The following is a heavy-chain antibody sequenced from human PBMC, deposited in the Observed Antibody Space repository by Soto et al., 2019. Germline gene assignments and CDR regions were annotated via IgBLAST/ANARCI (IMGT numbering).Heavy chain of an antibody. J-gene: IGHJ6*02. Sequence: SETLSLTCTFSGCSISSSSYYWGWIRQPPGKGLEWIGSIYYSGSTYYNQSLKSRVNISVDTSKNQFSLKLSSVTAADTAVYYCARETGGSSWYRGLGYYYGMDVWGQGTTVT. V-gene: IGHV4-39*02. D-gene: IGHD6-13*01. CDR2: IYYSGST. CDR3: ARETGGSSWYRGLGYYYGMDV. CDR1: GCSISSSSYY.